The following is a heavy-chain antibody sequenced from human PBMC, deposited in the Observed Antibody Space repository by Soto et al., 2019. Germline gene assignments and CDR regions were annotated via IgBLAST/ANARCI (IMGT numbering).Heavy chain of an antibody. D-gene: IGHD3-16*02. CDR2: ISYDGSNK. V-gene: IGHV3-30*03. CDR3: AYLPFDY. CDR1: GFTFSNYG. J-gene: IGHJ4*02. Sequence: GGSLRLSCAASGFTFSNYGMHWVRQAPGKGLEWVAFISYDGSNKYYADSVKGRFTISRDNSKNTLYLQMNSLRAEDTAVYYCAYLPFDYWGQGTLVTVSS.